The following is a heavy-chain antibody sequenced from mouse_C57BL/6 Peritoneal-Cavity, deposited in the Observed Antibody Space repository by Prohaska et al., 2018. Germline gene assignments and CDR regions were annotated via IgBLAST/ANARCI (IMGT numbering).Heavy chain of an antibody. D-gene: IGHD4-1*01. CDR2: IYPGDGDT. CDR1: GYAFSSSW. V-gene: IGHV1-82*01. J-gene: IGHJ1*03. CDR3: ARELGPGWYFDV. Sequence: SVKISCKASGYAFSSSWMNWVKQRPGKGLEWIGRIYPGDGDTNYNGKFKGKATLTADKSSSTAYMQLSSLTSEDSAVYFGARELGPGWYFDVWGTGTTVTVSS.